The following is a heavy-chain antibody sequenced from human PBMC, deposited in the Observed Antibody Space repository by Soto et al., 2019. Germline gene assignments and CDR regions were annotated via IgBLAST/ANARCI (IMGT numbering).Heavy chain of an antibody. CDR3: ARDRYGSGWLDAFDI. J-gene: IGHJ3*02. V-gene: IGHV3-53*04. CDR2: IFTGGST. D-gene: IGHD6-19*01. Sequence: EVQLVESGGGLVQPGGSLRLSCAASGFTVSSNYMSWVRQAPGKGLEWVSVIFTGGSTYYADSVKGRFTISRHSSKNTVYLQMNSLRAEDTAVYYCARDRYGSGWLDAFDIWGQGTMVTVSS. CDR1: GFTVSSNY.